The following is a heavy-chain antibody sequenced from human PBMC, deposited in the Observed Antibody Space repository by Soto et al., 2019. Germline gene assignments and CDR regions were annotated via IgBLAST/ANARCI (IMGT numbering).Heavy chain of an antibody. V-gene: IGHV3-9*01. CDR2: ISWKSGSI. CDR3: AKGFRKYSYVTDAFDI. D-gene: IGHD5-18*01. CDR1: GFTFDDYA. Sequence: PGGSLRLSCAASGFTFDDYAMHWVRQAPGQGLEWVSGISWKSGSIGYADSVKGRFTISRDNAKNSLYLQMNSLRAEDTALYYCAKGFRKYSYVTDAFDIWGQGTMVTVSS. J-gene: IGHJ3*02.